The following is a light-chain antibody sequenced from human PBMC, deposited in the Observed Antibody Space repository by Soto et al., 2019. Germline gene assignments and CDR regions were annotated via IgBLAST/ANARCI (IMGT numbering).Light chain of an antibody. V-gene: IGLV2-14*01. CDR3: SSYTSSSTL. CDR1: SSDVVGYNY. CDR2: EVS. Sequence: QSALTQPASVYGSPGQSITISCTGTSSDVVGYNYVSWYQQHPGKAPKLMIYEVSNRPSGVSNRFSGSKSGNTASLTISGLQAEDEADYYCSSYTSSSTLFGGGTQLTVL. J-gene: IGLJ7*01.